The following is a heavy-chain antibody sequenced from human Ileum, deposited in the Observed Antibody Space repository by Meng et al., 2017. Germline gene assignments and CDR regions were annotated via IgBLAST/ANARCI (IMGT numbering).Heavy chain of an antibody. D-gene: IGHD1-26*01. V-gene: IGHV4-34*01. CDR2: IHHSGRT. J-gene: IGHJ4*02. CDR3: VRGPARETHDFDY. Sequence: QGPLNQWGAGLLKPTETLSLTCAVFGGSFNEYYWSWVRQSPGKGLEWIGQIHHSGRTNYKSSLERRVTISVDTSKSQFSLKLTSVTAADTAMYYCVRGPARETHDFDYWGQGALVTVSS. CDR1: GGSFNEYY.